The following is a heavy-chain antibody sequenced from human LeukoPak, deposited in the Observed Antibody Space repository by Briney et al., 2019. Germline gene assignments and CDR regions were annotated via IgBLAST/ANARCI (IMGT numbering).Heavy chain of an antibody. V-gene: IGHV1-46*01. Sequence: ASVKVSCKASGYTFTSYYMHWVRQAPGQGLEWMGIINPSGGSTSYAQKFQGRVTMTRDTSTSTVYMELSSLRSEDTAVYYCARDPSTPHYYDFWSGYLTDPWGQGTLVTVSS. J-gene: IGHJ5*02. CDR1: GYTFTSYY. CDR2: INPSGGST. CDR3: ARDPSTPHYYDFWSGYLTDP. D-gene: IGHD3-3*01.